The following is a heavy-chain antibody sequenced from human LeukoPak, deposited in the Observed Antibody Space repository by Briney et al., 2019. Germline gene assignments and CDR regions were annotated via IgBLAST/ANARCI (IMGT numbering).Heavy chain of an antibody. J-gene: IGHJ6*02. CDR2: IFYTGTT. V-gene: IGHV4-59*01. Sequence: SETLSLTCTVSGGSISNYYWSWIRQPPGMGLEWIGYIFYTGTTNYIPSLKSRSTISVDTSKSQVSLRMSYVTAADTGVYFCARTRDIYGMDVWGQGPTVTVSS. CDR3: ARTRDIYGMDV. CDR1: GGSISNYY.